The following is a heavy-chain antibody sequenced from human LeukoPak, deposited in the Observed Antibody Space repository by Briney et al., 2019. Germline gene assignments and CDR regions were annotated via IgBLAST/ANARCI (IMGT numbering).Heavy chain of an antibody. CDR2: IYYSGST. Sequence: SETLSLTCAVYGGSFNGYYWNWIRQPPGKGLEWIGSIYYSGSTYYNPSLKSRVTISVDTSKNQFSLKLSSVTAADTAVYYCARDLAVVTANFDYWGQGTLVTVSS. V-gene: IGHV4-34*01. CDR3: ARDLAVVTANFDY. CDR1: GGSFNGYY. D-gene: IGHD2-21*02. J-gene: IGHJ4*02.